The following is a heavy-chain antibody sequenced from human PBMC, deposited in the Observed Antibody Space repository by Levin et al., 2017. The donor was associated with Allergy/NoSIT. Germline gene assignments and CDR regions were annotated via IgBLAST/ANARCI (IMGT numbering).Heavy chain of an antibody. J-gene: IGHJ2*01. CDR2: INPNTGGT. Sequence: ASVKVSCKASGYTFTVSYMHWVRQAPGQGLEWMGWINPNTGGTNYAQNFQGRVTMTRDTSISTAYMELTRLRSDDTAVYYCGRDVAPPGHWYFDRWGRGTLVTVSS. CDR3: GRDVAPPGHWYFDR. V-gene: IGHV1-2*02. D-gene: IGHD1-1*01. CDR1: GYTFTVSY.